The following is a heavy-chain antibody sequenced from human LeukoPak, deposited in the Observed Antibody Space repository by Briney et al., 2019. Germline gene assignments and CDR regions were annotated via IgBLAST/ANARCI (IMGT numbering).Heavy chain of an antibody. J-gene: IGHJ5*02. D-gene: IGHD3-9*01. V-gene: IGHV1-8*02. CDR3: ARGPRYYDILTGFNWFDP. CDR2: MNPNSGNT. Sequence: VASVKVSCKASGYTFTGYYMHWVRQAPGQGLEWMGWMNPNSGNTAYAQRFEGRVTMTRNTFISTAYMELSSLKSDDTAVYYCARGPRYYDILTGFNWFDPWGQGTLVIVSS. CDR1: GYTFTGYY.